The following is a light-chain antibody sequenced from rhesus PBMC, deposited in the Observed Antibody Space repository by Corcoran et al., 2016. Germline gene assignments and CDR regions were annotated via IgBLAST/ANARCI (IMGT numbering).Light chain of an antibody. CDR3: PHSNASPYS. Sequence: QVILTQSPATLSLSPGERATLSCRASQSVGSSSAWYQLKVGQAPRLLIYGASSGAPGIPDRFSGGGSGTDFTLTIRSLEPEDFAVYYCPHSNASPYSFDQGAKVEI. CDR2: GAS. V-gene: IGKV3-53*01. CDR1: QSVGSS. J-gene: IGKJ2*01.